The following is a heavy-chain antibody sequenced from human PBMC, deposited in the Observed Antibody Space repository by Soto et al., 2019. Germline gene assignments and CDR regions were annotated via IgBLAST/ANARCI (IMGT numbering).Heavy chain of an antibody. V-gene: IGHV4-34*01. CDR2: INHSGST. D-gene: IGHD3-3*01. CDR1: GGSFSGYY. J-gene: IGHJ4*02. Sequence: LSLTCAVYGGSFSGYYWSWIRQPPGKGLEWIGEINHSGSTNYNPSLKSRVTISVDTSKNQFSLKLSSVTAADTAVYYCARSAITIFGVVMAIFDYWGQGTLVTV. CDR3: ARSAITIFGVVMAIFDY.